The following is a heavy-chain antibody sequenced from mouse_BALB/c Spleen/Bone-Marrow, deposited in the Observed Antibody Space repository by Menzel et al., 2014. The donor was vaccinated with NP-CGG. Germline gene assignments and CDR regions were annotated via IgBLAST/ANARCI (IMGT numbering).Heavy chain of an antibody. V-gene: IGHV14-3*02. CDR1: GFNIKDTY. CDR3: ARWEYYAMDY. Sequence: EVQLQQSGAELVKPGASVKLSCTASGFNIKDTYMHWVKQRPEQGLEWIGRIDPANGNTKYDPKFQGKATVTADTSSNTAYLQLSSLTSEDTAVYYCARWEYYAMDYWGQGTSVTVSS. J-gene: IGHJ4*01. CDR2: IDPANGNT. D-gene: IGHD4-1*01.